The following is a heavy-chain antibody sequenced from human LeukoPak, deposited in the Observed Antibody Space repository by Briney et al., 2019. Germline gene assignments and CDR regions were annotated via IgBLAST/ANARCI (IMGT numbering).Heavy chain of an antibody. CDR3: ARESYSSSWYADY. D-gene: IGHD6-13*01. CDR2: TYYSGTT. J-gene: IGHJ4*02. Sequence: PSETLSLTCTVSGDSISGHYWNWIRQTPGKGLEWIGYTYYSGTTNYNPSLKSRVTISLDTSKNQFSLKLSSVTAADTAVYYCARESYSSSWYADYWGQGTLVTVSS. CDR1: GDSISGHY. V-gene: IGHV4-59*11.